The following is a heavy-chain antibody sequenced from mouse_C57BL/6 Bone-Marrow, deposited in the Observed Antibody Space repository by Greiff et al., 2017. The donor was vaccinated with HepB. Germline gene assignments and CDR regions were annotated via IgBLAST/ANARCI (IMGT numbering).Heavy chain of an antibody. CDR2: ISSGSSTI. J-gene: IGHJ2*01. CDR1: GFTFSDYG. D-gene: IGHD1-1*01. Sequence: DVKLVESGGGLVKPGGSLKLSCAASGFTFSDYGMHWVRQAPEKGLEWVAYISSGSSTIYYADTVKGRFTISRDNAKNTLFLQMTSLRSEDTAMYYCARYYYGSSYSFDYWGQGTTLTVSS. CDR3: ARYYYGSSYSFDY. V-gene: IGHV5-17*01.